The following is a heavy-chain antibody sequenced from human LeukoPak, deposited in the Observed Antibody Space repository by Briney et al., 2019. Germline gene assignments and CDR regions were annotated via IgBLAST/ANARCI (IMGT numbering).Heavy chain of an antibody. Sequence: SETLSLTCTVSGGSISSSNYYWGWIRQPPGKGLEWIGSIHYRGNTYYNPSLKSRVTISVDTSKNQFSLKLSSVTAADTAVYYCARSAPRYCSSTSCYGGLLEFDPWGQGTLVTVSS. CDR2: IHYRGNT. D-gene: IGHD2-2*01. CDR1: GGSISSSNYY. J-gene: IGHJ5*02. V-gene: IGHV4-39*01. CDR3: ARSAPRYCSSTSCYGGLLEFDP.